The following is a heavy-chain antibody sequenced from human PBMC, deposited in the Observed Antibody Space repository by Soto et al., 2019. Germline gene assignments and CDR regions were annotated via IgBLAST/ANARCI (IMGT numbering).Heavy chain of an antibody. D-gene: IGHD1-26*01. CDR3: ARVSRSRGWFDP. CDR1: GGSISSYY. CDR2: IYYSGST. Sequence: SETLSLTCTVSGGSISSYYWSWIRQPPGKGLEWIGYIYYSGSTNYNPSLKSRVTISVDTSKNQFSLKLSSVTAADTAVYYCARVSRSRGWFDPWGQGTLVTVSS. J-gene: IGHJ5*02. V-gene: IGHV4-59*01.